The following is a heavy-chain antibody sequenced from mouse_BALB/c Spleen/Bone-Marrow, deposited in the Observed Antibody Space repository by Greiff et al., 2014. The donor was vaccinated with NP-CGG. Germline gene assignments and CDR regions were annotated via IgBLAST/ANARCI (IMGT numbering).Heavy chain of an antibody. CDR2: VDPANGNT. J-gene: IGHJ2*01. CDR3: ANYYYGSHFDY. CDR1: GFKIKDTY. Sequence: VQLKQSGAALVKPGASVKLSCTASGFKIKDTYMHWVKQRPEKGLEWIGRVDPANGNTKYDPKFQGKATITADTSSNTAYLQLSSLTSEDTAVYYCANYYYGSHFDYWGQGTTLTVSS. D-gene: IGHD1-1*01. V-gene: IGHV14-3*02.